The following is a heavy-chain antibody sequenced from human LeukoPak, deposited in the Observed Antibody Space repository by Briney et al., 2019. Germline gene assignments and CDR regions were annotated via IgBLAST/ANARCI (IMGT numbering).Heavy chain of an antibody. CDR2: IHHSGGI. CDR1: GDSISSDIW. Sequence: PSETLSLTCAVSGDSISSDIWWNWVRQPPGKGLEWIGEIHHSGGINYNPSHKSRITISLDKSKNQFSLELNSVTAADTALYYCSRGGGYRLHYWGQGTLVTVSS. D-gene: IGHD3-10*01. J-gene: IGHJ4*02. V-gene: IGHV4-4*02. CDR3: SRGGGYRLHY.